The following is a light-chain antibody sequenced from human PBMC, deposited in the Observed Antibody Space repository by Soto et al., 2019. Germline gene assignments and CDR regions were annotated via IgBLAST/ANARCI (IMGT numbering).Light chain of an antibody. CDR3: QQYGSSPFT. CDR1: QTVSSNY. V-gene: IGKV3-20*01. Sequence: EILLTQSPGTLSLSPGERATLSCRASQTVSSNYLAWYQHKPGQAPSLLIYGASSRATGIPDRFSGSGSGTDFTLTISRLEPEDFAVYYCQQYGSSPFTFGPGAKVEIK. J-gene: IGKJ3*01. CDR2: GAS.